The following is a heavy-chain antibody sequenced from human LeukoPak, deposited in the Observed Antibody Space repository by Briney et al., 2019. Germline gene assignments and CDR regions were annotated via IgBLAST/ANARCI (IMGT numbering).Heavy chain of an antibody. D-gene: IGHD6-6*01. CDR1: GFSFVKYW. CDR2: IKQDGSVK. V-gene: IGHV3-7*01. J-gene: IGHJ4*02. CDR3: ARIGYSSSSLDY. Sequence: GGSLRLSCAASGFSFVKYWMTWVRQAPGKGLEWVANIKQDGSVKYYVDSLNGRFTVSTDNARNSLYLQMNSLGAEDTAVYYCARIGYSSSSLDYWGQGTQVTVSS.